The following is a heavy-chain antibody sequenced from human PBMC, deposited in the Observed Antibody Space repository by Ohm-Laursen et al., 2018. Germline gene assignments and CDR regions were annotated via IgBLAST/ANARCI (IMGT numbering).Heavy chain of an antibody. CDR3: ARDRNYYDSSGQKHWYFDL. V-gene: IGHV4-59*01. CDR2: IYYSGSTSY. Sequence: TLSLTCTVSAGSISGYYWSWIRQPPGKGLEWIGYIYYSGSTSYNYNPSLESRVTIPLDTSKNQFSLRLSSVTAADTAVYYCARDRNYYDSSGQKHWYFDLWGRGTLVTVSS. CDR1: AGSISGYY. D-gene: IGHD3-22*01. J-gene: IGHJ2*01.